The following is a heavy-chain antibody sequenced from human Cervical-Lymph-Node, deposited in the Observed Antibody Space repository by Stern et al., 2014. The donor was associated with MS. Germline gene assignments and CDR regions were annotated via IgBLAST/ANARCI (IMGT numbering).Heavy chain of an antibody. J-gene: IGHJ4*02. Sequence: VQLLESGGGVVQPGRSLRLSCAASGFTFSSYAMHWVRQAPGKGLEWGAVISYDGSNKYYADSVKGRFTISRDNSKNTLYLQMNSLRAEDTAVYYCARDGRQWLVTAGLGYWGQGTLVTVSS. CDR2: ISYDGSNK. D-gene: IGHD6-19*01. CDR3: ARDGRQWLVTAGLGY. V-gene: IGHV3-30-3*01. CDR1: GFTFSSYA.